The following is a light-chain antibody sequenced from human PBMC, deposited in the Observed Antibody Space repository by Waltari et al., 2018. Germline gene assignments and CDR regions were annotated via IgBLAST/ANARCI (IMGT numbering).Light chain of an antibody. CDR2: GAS. Sequence: EIVLTQPPGTLSLSVGERATVSCRASESVSRALAWYQQKPGQAPRLLIYGASTRATGIPDRFSDSGSGTDFSLTISRLEPDDFAVYYCQHYLRLPVTFGQGTTVEI. CDR1: ESVSRA. CDR3: QHYLRLPVT. J-gene: IGKJ1*01. V-gene: IGKV3-20*01.